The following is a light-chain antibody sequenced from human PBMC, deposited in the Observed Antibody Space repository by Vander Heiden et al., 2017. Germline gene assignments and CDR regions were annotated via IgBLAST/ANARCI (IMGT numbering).Light chain of an antibody. J-gene: IGLJ2*01. CDR1: SSNIGNNY. CDR2: DNN. V-gene: IGLV1-51*01. Sequence: QSVLTQPPSVSAAPGQKGTIPCSGSSSNIGNNYVSWYQQRPGTAPKLLIYDNNKRPSGIPDRFSGSKSGTSATLGITGLQTGDEADYYCGTWDSSLSAVFGGGTKLTVL. CDR3: GTWDSSLSAV.